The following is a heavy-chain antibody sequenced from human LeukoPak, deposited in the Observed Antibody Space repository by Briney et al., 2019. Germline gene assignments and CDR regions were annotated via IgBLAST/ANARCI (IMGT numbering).Heavy chain of an antibody. CDR3: ARAPGSNPIYYFDY. CDR2: INPTIGGT. J-gene: IGHJ4*02. Sequence: ASVKVSCRASGYTFTGYYMHWVRLAPGQGLEWMGWINPTIGGTNVAQKFQGRVTMTKDTSISTAYMELSRLRSDDTAVYYCARAPGSNPIYYFDYWGQGTLVTVSP. V-gene: IGHV1-2*02. CDR1: GYTFTGYY. D-gene: IGHD3-3*01.